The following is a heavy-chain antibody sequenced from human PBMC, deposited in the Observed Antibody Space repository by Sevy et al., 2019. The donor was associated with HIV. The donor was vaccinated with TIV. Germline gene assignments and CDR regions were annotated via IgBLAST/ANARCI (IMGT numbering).Heavy chain of an antibody. D-gene: IGHD2-15*01. CDR3: VKEGRYCGGGNCYSGYNWFDP. V-gene: IGHV3-30*18. Sequence: GESLKISCAASGFIFTTFGMHWVRQAPDKGLEWVAVISSDGRIESYADSVKGRFSISRDNSKSTLYLQMNIVRPEDTSVYYCVKEGRYCGGGNCYSGYNWFDPWGQGTLVTVSS. CDR2: ISSDGRIE. CDR1: GFIFTTFG. J-gene: IGHJ5*02.